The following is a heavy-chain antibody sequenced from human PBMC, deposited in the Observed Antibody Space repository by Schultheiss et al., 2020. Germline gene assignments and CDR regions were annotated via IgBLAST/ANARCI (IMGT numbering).Heavy chain of an antibody. D-gene: IGHD2-15*01. CDR2: IIPIFGTA. CDR3: ARGPTLKDCSGGSCYGRFDP. J-gene: IGHJ5*02. Sequence: SVKVSCKASGGTFSSYAISWVRQAPGQGLEWMGGIIPIFGTANYAQKFQGRVTITADESTSTAYMELSSLRSEDTAVYYCARGPTLKDCSGGSCYGRFDPWGQGTLVTVSS. CDR1: GGTFSSYA. V-gene: IGHV1-69*13.